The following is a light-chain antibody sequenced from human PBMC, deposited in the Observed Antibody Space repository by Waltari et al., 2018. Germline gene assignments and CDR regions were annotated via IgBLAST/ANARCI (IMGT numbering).Light chain of an antibody. CDR2: WAS. J-gene: IGKJ2*01. CDR3: QQYYSTPPT. Sequence: DIVMTQSPDSLAVSLGERATTTCTSSQSVLYSSNNKNYLAWYQQKPGQPPKLLIYWASTRESGVPDRFSGSGSGTDFTLTISSLQAEDVAVYYCQQYYSTPPTFGQGTKLEIK. V-gene: IGKV4-1*01. CDR1: QSVLYSSNNKNY.